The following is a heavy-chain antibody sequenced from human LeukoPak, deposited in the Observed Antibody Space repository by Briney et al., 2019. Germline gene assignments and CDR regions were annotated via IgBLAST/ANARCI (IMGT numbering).Heavy chain of an antibody. CDR1: GGSISSSSYY. CDR2: IYYSGST. V-gene: IGHV4-39*01. D-gene: IGHD4-17*01. CDR3: ARLYGDYYFDC. J-gene: IGHJ4*02. Sequence: SETLSLTCTVSGGSISSSSYYWGWIRQPPGKGLEWIGSIYYSGSTYYNPSLKSRVTISVDTSKNQFSLKLSSVTAADTAVYYCARLYGDYYFDCWGQGTLVTVSS.